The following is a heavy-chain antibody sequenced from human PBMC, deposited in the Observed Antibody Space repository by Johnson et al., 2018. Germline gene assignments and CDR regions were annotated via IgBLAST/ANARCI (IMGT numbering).Heavy chain of an antibody. V-gene: IGHV4-4*07. Sequence: QVQLQESGPGLVKPSETLSLICTVSGGSMSRYFWTWIRQPAGKGLEWIGRIYINGTTNYNPSLKSRVTMSVDTSKNQFALKLNLVTSPDTAVYYWARVNTSPRGVRYYYYYYGMDVWGQGTTVTVSS. CDR3: ARVNTSPRGVRYYYYYYGMDV. CDR1: GGSMSRYF. J-gene: IGHJ6*02. CDR2: IYINGTT. D-gene: IGHD1-1*01.